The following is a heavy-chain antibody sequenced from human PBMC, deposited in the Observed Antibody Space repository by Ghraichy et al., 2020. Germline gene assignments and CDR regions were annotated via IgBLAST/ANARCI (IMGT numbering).Heavy chain of an antibody. J-gene: IGHJ3*02. CDR2: TYYRSKWYN. Sequence: SQTLSLTCAISGDSVSSNSAAWNWIRQSPSRGLEWLGRTYYRSKWYNDYAVSVKSRITINPDTSKNQFSLQLNSVTPEDTAVYYCARDLPGYYGSGSYYNDAFDIWGQGTMVTVSS. V-gene: IGHV6-1*01. CDR3: ARDLPGYYGSGSYYNDAFDI. D-gene: IGHD3-10*01. CDR1: GDSVSSNSAA.